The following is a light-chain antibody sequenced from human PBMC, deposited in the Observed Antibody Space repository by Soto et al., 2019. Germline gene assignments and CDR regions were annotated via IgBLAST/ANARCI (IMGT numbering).Light chain of an antibody. CDR2: GAS. J-gene: IGKJ2*01. CDR1: QSVGASY. V-gene: IGKV3-20*01. Sequence: EIVLTQSPGTLSLSPGERATLSCRASQSVGASYLAWYQQKPGQAPRLLIFGASNRATGVAARFIGSGSGTDFTPIISRLEPEDFAVYYCQKYGGPPYTFGQGTKLEIK. CDR3: QKYGGPPYT.